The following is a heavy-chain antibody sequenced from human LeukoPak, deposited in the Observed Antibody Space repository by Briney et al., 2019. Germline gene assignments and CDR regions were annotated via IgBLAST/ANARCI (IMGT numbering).Heavy chain of an antibody. Sequence: GGSLRLSCAASGFTFSSHGMHWVRQAPGEGLEWVAVTSYDGSTKYYADSAKGRFNISRDNSKNTLYLQMNSLRVDDTAVYYCAKDATLFGDQYFDYWGQGTLVIVSS. CDR3: AKDATLFGDQYFDY. J-gene: IGHJ4*02. CDR1: GFTFSSHG. V-gene: IGHV3-30*18. D-gene: IGHD3-10*01. CDR2: TSYDGSTK.